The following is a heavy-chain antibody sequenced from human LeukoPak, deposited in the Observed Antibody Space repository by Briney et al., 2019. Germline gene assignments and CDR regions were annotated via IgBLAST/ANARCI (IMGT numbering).Heavy chain of an antibody. J-gene: IGHJ3*02. CDR3: ARVYRRDGYNYDGFDI. CDR2: VYSTGSA. V-gene: IGHV4-61*02. CDR1: SGSINSDGYY. D-gene: IGHD5-24*01. Sequence: SGTLSLTCTVSSGSINSDGYYWSWIRQPAGKGLEWIGRVYSTGSANYSPSLESRVIISIDTSKNQFFLRLSSVTAADTAVYYCARVYRRDGYNYDGFDIWGQGTMVTVS.